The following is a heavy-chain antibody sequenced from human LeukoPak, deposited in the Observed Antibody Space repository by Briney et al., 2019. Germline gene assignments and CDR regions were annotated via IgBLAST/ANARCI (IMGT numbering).Heavy chain of an antibody. CDR1: GFDFSSNW. J-gene: IGHJ4*02. V-gene: IGHV3-74*01. D-gene: IGHD3-3*01. CDR3: AKDHYWSIDY. Sequence: PGGSLRLSCAVSGFDFSSNWMHWVRHAPGQGLVWVSRIKGDGISTNYADSVKGRFTISRDIAKNTLYLQMNSLRAEDTGVYYCAKDHYWSIDYWGRGTLVTVSS. CDR2: IKGDGIST.